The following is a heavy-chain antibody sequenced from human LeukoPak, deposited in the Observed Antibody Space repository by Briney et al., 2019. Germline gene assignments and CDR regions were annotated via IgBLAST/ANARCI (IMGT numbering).Heavy chain of an antibody. D-gene: IGHD3-10*01. Sequence: PGRSLRLSCAASGFSLNSYPMHWVRQAPGKGLEWVAVISNDGNNKHSADSVKGRFTISRDNSNNTLSLQMNGLRVEDTAVYYCARPDDSESFYRANHYWGRGTLVTVS. CDR1: GFSLNSYP. J-gene: IGHJ4*02. CDR2: ISNDGNNK. V-gene: IGHV3-30*04. CDR3: ARPDDSESFYRANHY.